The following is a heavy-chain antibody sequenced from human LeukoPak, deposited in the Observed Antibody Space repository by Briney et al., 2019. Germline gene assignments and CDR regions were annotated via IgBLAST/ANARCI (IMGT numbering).Heavy chain of an antibody. Sequence: ASVKVSCKASGYTFTRYAINWLRQAPGQGVEWMGWINMYTANPAYAQGFTGRFVFSLDTSVTTAYLQICNLKTEDTAVYYCARHDNDDDFDYWGQGTLVTVSS. CDR2: INMYTANP. V-gene: IGHV7-4-1*01. CDR3: ARHDNDDDFDY. D-gene: IGHD3-16*01. CDR1: GYTFTRYA. J-gene: IGHJ4*02.